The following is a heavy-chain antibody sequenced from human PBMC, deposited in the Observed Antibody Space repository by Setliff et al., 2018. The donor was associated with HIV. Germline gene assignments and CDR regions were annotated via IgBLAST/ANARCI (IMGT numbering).Heavy chain of an antibody. CDR2: FYYNGDS. J-gene: IGHJ4*02. CDR1: GDSVNDRSYF. D-gene: IGHD6-13*01. Sequence: SETLSLTCTVSGDSVNDRSYFWGWIRQPPGKGLAWIGPFYYNGDSRYNPSLKSRVTISVDTSKNQFSLRLDSVTAADTAIHYCARQVKYSSSPLHFDSWGQGTLVTVSS. V-gene: IGHV4-39*01. CDR3: ARQVKYSSSPLHFDS.